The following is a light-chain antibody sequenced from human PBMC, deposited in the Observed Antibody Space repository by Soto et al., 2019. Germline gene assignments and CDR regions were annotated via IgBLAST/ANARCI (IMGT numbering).Light chain of an antibody. Sequence: IVMTQSPLSLPVTPGEPASISCRSSQSLLHSNGYNYLDWYLQKPGQSPQLLIYLGSNRASGXXXXXXGSGSGTDYTLKISRVEAEDVGVYYCMQTLQTPAFGQGTKVEIK. V-gene: IGKV2-28*01. CDR3: MQTLQTPA. CDR1: QSLLHSNGYNY. CDR2: LGS. J-gene: IGKJ1*01.